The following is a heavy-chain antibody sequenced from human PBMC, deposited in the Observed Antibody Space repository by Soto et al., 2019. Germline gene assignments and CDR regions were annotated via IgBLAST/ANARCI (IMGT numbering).Heavy chain of an antibody. CDR1: GVPFSSYW. D-gene: IGHD3-3*01. CDR2: INSDGNIT. V-gene: IGHV3-74*01. Sequence: GGSLSLSCTASGVPFSSYWMHWVRPAPGEGLVGVSRINSDGNITSYADSVKGRFTISRDNAKNTLYLQMNSLRAEDTAVYYCVRDTQVLRYLGGVSPYYYGRDGWGQGTTVTVS. CDR3: VRDTQVLRYLGGVSPYYYGRDG. J-gene: IGHJ6*02.